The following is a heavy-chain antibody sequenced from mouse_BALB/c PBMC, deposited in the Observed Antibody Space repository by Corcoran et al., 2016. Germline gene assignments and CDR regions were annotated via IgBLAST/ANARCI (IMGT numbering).Heavy chain of an antibody. CDR1: GYTFTSYV. CDR2: INPYNDGT. V-gene: IGHV1S136*01. CDR3: ARLYPGIAMDY. Sequence: EVQLQQSGPELVKPGASVKMSCKASGYTFTSYVMPWVKQKPGQGLEWIGYINPYNDGTKYTQKFKGKATLTSDKSSSTAYMELSSLTSEDSAVYCCARLYPGIAMDYGGQGSAVTVSS. J-gene: IGHJ4*01.